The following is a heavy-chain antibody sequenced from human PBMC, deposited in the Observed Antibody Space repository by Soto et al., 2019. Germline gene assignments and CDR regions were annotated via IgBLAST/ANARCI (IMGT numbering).Heavy chain of an antibody. CDR1: GYTFNNYW. D-gene: IGHD2-2*03. V-gene: IGHV5-51*01. Sequence: EVQLVQSGAEVREPGESLKISCEGSGYTFNNYWIGWVRQMPGKGLEWMGIIYLDDSDTTYSPSFQGQVTISADKSINTAYLQWSSLKASDTAMYYCASPGEAGYYFDSWGQGTLVTVSS. J-gene: IGHJ4*02. CDR2: IYLDDSDT. CDR3: ASPGEAGYYFDS.